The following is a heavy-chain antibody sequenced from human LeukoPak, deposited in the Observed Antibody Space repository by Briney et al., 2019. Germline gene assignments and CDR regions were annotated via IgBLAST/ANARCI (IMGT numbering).Heavy chain of an antibody. V-gene: IGHV5-51*01. CDR3: ARQGFSGNYQGDAFDI. D-gene: IGHD1-26*01. CDR1: GYRFTTYW. J-gene: IGHJ3*02. CDR2: IYPTDSDT. Sequence: GESLKISCKGSGYRFTTYWIGWVRQMPGKGLEWMGIIYPTDSDTIYSPSFQGHVTISADRSLNTAYLQGSSLKASDTAMYYCARQGFSGNYQGDAFDIWGQGTMVTVYS.